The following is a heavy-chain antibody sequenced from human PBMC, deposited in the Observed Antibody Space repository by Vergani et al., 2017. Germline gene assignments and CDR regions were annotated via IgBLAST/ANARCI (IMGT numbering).Heavy chain of an antibody. CDR3: ARDMYSSGRYYFDY. D-gene: IGHD6-19*01. Sequence: QVQLVESGGGVVQHGRSLRLYCAASGFTFRSYAMHWVRQAPGKGLEWVAVISYDGSNKYYADSVKGRFTISRDNSKNTLYLQMNSLRAEDTAVYYCARDMYSSGRYYFDYWGQGTLVTVSS. J-gene: IGHJ4*02. CDR1: GFTFRSYA. V-gene: IGHV3-30-3*01. CDR2: ISYDGSNK.